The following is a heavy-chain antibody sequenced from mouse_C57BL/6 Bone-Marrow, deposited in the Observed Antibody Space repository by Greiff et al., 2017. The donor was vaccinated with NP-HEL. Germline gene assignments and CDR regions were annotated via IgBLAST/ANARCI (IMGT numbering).Heavy chain of an antibody. CDR3: ARPLLGAYAMDY. D-gene: IGHD2-10*01. CDR1: GFTFSSYG. J-gene: IGHJ4*01. Sequence: EVKVVESGGDLVKPGGSLKLSCAASGFTFSSYGMSWVRQTPDKRLEWVATISSGGSYTYYPDSVKGRFTISRDNAKNTLYLQMSSLKSEDTAMYYCARPLLGAYAMDYWGQGTSVTVSS. CDR2: ISSGGSYT. V-gene: IGHV5-6*01.